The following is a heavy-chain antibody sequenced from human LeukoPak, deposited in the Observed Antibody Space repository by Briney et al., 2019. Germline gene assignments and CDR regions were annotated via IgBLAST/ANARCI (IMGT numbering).Heavy chain of an antibody. CDR3: ANGESPAASYDY. Sequence: WVAVILYDGSNKYYADSVKGRFTISRDNSKNTLYLQMNNLRAEDTAVYYCANGESPAASYDYWGQGTLVTVSS. D-gene: IGHD2-2*01. V-gene: IGHV3-30-3*02. CDR2: ILYDGSNK. J-gene: IGHJ4*02.